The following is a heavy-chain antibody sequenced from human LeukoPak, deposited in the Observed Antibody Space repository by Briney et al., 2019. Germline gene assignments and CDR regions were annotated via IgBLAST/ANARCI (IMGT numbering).Heavy chain of an antibody. CDR3: AKRSTDYYDSSGPYNWFDP. D-gene: IGHD3-22*01. CDR2: ISGSGGST. V-gene: IGHV3-23*01. J-gene: IGHJ5*02. Sequence: GGSLRLSCTASGFTFGDYAMSWFRQAPGKGLEWVSAISGSGGSTYYADSVKGRFTISRDNSKNTLYLQMNSLRAEDTAVYYCAKRSTDYYDSSGPYNWFDPWGQGTLVTVSS. CDR1: GFTFGDYA.